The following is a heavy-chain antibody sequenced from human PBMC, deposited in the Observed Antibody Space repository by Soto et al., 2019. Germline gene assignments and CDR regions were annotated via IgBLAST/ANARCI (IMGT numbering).Heavy chain of an antibody. Sequence: GGSLRLSCAASGFTFSSYAMHWVRQAPGKGLEWVAVISYDGSNKYYADSVKGRFTISRDNSKNTLYLQMNSLRAEETAVYYCARDPNYHSGSYDYWGQGNLVTVSS. CDR2: ISYDGSNK. CDR3: ARDPNYHSGSYDY. D-gene: IGHD3-10*01. J-gene: IGHJ4*02. CDR1: GFTFSSYA. V-gene: IGHV3-30-3*01.